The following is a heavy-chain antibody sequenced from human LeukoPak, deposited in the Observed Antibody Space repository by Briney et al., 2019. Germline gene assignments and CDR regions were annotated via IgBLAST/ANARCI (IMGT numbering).Heavy chain of an antibody. J-gene: IGHJ4*02. Sequence: GGSLRVSCAASGFTFSSYSMTWVRQAPGKGLEWVSYISRSSSIIYYADSVKGRFTISRDNAKNSLSLQMNSLRVEDTAVYYCARDMGITGADDCWGQGTLVIVSS. CDR2: ISRSSSII. V-gene: IGHV3-48*01. CDR3: ARDMGITGADDC. D-gene: IGHD6-13*01. CDR1: GFTFSSYS.